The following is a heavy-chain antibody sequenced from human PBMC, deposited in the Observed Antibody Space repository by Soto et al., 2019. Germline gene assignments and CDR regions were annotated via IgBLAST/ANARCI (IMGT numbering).Heavy chain of an antibody. V-gene: IGHV3-33*01. CDR2: IWYDGSNK. J-gene: IGHJ5*02. CDR3: ASSYGSHGSNNWFDP. Sequence: QVQLVESGGGVVQPGRSLRLSCAASGFTFSSYGMHWVRQAPGKGLEWVAVIWYDGSNKYYADSVKGRFTISRDNSKNTLYLQMNSLRAEDTAAYYCASSYGSHGSNNWFDPWGQGTLVTVSS. D-gene: IGHD3-10*01. CDR1: GFTFSSYG.